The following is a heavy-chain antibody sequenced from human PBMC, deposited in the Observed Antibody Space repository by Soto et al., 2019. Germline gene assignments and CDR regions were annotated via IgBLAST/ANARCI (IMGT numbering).Heavy chain of an antibody. CDR2: INPNSGGT. CDR3: ARNFRRSPDYGMDV. Sequence: ASVKVSCKASGYTFTGYYMHWVRQAPGQGLEWMGWINPNSGGTNYAQKFQGWVTMTRDTSISKAYMELSRLRSDDKAVYYCARNFRRSPDYGMDVWGQGTTVTVSS. V-gene: IGHV1-2*04. CDR1: GYTFTGYY. J-gene: IGHJ6*02.